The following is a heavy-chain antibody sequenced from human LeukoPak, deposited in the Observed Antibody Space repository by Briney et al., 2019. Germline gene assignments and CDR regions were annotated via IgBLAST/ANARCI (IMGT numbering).Heavy chain of an antibody. V-gene: IGHV4-4*07. CDR1: GDSISNYY. J-gene: IGHJ4*02. Sequence: SETLSLTCTVSGDSISNYYWSWIRQPAGKGLEWIGRIYTSGSTNYNPSLKSRVTMSVDTSKNQFSLKLNSVTAADTAVYYCARDRGSYRFDYWGQGTLVTVSS. CDR3: ARDRGSYRFDY. D-gene: IGHD1-26*01. CDR2: IYTSGST.